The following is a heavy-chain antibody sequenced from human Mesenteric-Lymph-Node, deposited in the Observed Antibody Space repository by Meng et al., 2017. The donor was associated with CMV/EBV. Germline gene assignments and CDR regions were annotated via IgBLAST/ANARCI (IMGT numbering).Heavy chain of an antibody. D-gene: IGHD1-26*01. CDR2: IFYSGNT. CDR1: GDSISDSNYY. Sequence: SETLSLTCTVSGDSISDSNYYWGWIRQPPGEGLEWIGSIFYSGNTYYNPSLKSRVTISVDTSKNQFSLKLSSVTAADTAVYYCARVKSYSAPYSTRYYFDYWGQGTLVTVSS. CDR3: ARVKSYSAPYSTRYYFDY. J-gene: IGHJ4*02. V-gene: IGHV4-39*07.